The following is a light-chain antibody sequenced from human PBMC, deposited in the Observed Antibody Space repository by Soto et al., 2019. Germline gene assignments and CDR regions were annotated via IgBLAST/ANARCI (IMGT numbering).Light chain of an antibody. V-gene: IGLV2-23*01. CDR1: SSDIGSYNL. Sequence: QSALTQPASVSGSPGQSITISCTGSSSDIGSYNLVSWYQQHPGKAPKLMIYEGSKRPSGVSNRFSGSRSGNTASLTISGLQAEDEADYYCRSYASISTSVVFGGGTKVTVL. CDR2: EGS. J-gene: IGLJ2*01. CDR3: RSYASISTSVV.